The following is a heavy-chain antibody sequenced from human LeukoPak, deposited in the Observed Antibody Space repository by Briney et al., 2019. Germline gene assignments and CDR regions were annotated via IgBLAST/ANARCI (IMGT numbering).Heavy chain of an antibody. CDR3: ARGGLVYSKPSRYYGMDV. D-gene: IGHD4-4*01. V-gene: IGHV4-4*07. CDR1: GGSISSYY. Sequence: SETLSLTCTVSGGSISSYYWMWIRQPAGKGLVWIGRIYTSGSTNYHPSLRSRVTMSVDTSTTQPSLKLSSVPAADTAVYYCARGGLVYSKPSRYYGMDVWGQGTTVTVSS. J-gene: IGHJ6*02. CDR2: IYTSGST.